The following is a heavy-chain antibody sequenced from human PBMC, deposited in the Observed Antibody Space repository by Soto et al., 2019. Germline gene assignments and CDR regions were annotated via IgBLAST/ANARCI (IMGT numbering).Heavy chain of an antibody. D-gene: IGHD3-22*01. CDR1: GGTFSSYA. CDR2: IIPIFGTA. CDR3: ARERTYYYDSSGYYSDDAFDI. J-gene: IGHJ3*02. V-gene: IGHV1-69*01. Sequence: QVQLVQSGAEVKKPGSSVKVSCKASGGTFSSYAISWVRQAPGQGLEWMGGIIPIFGTANYAQKFQGRVTITADDSTSTAYMELSSLRSEDTAVYYCARERTYYYDSSGYYSDDAFDIWGQGTMVTVSS.